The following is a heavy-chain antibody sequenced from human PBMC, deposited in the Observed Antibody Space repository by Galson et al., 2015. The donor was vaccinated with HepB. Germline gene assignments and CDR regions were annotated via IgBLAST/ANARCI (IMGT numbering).Heavy chain of an antibody. CDR2: ISYDGSNK. CDR1: GFTFSSYA. Sequence: SLRLSCAASGFTFSSYAMHWVRQAPGKGLEWVAVISYDGSNKYYADSVKGQFTISRDNSKNTLYLQMNSLRAEDTAVYYCARPAWGSSWFWGDIDYWGQGTLVTVSS. V-gene: IGHV3-30*04. D-gene: IGHD6-13*01. J-gene: IGHJ4*02. CDR3: ARPAWGSSWFWGDIDY.